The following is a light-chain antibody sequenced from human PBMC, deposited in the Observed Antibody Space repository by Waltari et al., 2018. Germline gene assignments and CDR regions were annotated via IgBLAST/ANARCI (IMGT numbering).Light chain of an antibody. V-gene: IGLV1-40*01. Sequence: QSILTQPPSVSAAPGQRVPIPCTGSSSHIGAGYDVDWYQQVPGTAPKLLTYGNSTRPSGVPDRFSGSKSGTSASLHITGLQAEDEADYYCQSYDSSLSGSGVFGGGTKLTVL. CDR2: GNS. J-gene: IGLJ3*02. CDR3: QSYDSSLSGSGV. CDR1: SSHIGAGYD.